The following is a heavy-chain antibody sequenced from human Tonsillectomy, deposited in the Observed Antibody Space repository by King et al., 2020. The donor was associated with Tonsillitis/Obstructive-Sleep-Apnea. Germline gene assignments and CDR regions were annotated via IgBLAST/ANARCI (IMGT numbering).Heavy chain of an antibody. CDR2: IKSKTDGGTT. D-gene: IGHD2-2*01. CDR3: TQRGGIVVVPAPYRDY. V-gene: IGHV3-15*01. CDR1: GFTFSNAW. Sequence: VQLVESGGGLVKPGGSLRLSCAASGFTFSNAWMSWVRQAPGKGLEWVGRIKSKTDGGTTDYAAPVKGRFTISRDDSKNTLYLQMNSLKTEDTAVYYCTQRGGIVVVPAPYRDYWGQGTLVTVSS. J-gene: IGHJ4*02.